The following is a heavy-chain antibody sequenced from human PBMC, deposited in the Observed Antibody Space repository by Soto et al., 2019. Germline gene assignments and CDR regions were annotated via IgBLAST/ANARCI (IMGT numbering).Heavy chain of an antibody. V-gene: IGHV4-30-4*01. Sequence: QVQLQESGPGVVEPSQTLSLTCTVSGGSINNNGYFWSWIRQPPGSGLEWIGHIYNSGSTYSNPTLKRRVTISVDTSTNQFSLQLSSVSAADTAVYYCARGPSVDKVDYWGQGTLVTVSS. J-gene: IGHJ4*02. CDR1: GGSINNNGYF. CDR2: IYNSGST. D-gene: IGHD2-21*01. CDR3: ARGPSVDKVDY.